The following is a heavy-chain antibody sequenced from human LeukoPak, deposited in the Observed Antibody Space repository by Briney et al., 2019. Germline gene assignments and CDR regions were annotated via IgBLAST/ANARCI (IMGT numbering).Heavy chain of an antibody. D-gene: IGHD1/OR15-1a*01. J-gene: IGHJ5*02. CDR1: GYSFTTFG. CDR3: ARDLAWGYVEQRLGWLDP. CDR2: LSAHIGDT. V-gene: IGHV1-18*01. Sequence: ASVKVSCKASGYSFTTFGITWVRQAPGQGLEWMAWLSAHIGDTNYAQKFQGRFTMTTDTSTTTAYMELRSLRFDDTAVYYCARDLAWGYVEQRLGWLDPWGQGAQVTVSS.